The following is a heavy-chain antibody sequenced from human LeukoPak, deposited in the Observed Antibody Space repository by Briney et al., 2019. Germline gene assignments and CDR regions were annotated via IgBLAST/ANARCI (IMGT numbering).Heavy chain of an antibody. CDR1: GYTFTSYG. CDR2: ISAYNGNT. J-gene: IGHJ4*02. V-gene: IGHV1-18*01. D-gene: IGHD6-13*01. CDR3: ARTHRPGIAAAGMEGIDY. Sequence: TSVKVSCKASGYTFTSYGISWVRQAPGQGLEWMGWISAYNGNTNYAQKLQGRVTMTTDTSTSTAYMELRSLRSDDTAVYYCARTHRPGIAAAGMEGIDYWGQGTLVTVSS.